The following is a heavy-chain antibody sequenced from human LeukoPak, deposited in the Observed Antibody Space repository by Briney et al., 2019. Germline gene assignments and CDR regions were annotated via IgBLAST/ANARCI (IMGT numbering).Heavy chain of an antibody. Sequence: PGGSLRLSCAASGFTVSSNYMSWVRQAPGKGLEWVSVIYSGGSTYYADSVKGRFTISRDNSKNTLYLQMNSLRAEDTAVYYCARDYWCSSSSGGYDAFDIWGQGTMVTVSS. V-gene: IGHV3-66*02. D-gene: IGHD6-6*01. CDR2: IYSGGST. J-gene: IGHJ3*02. CDR3: ARDYWCSSSSGGYDAFDI. CDR1: GFTVSSNY.